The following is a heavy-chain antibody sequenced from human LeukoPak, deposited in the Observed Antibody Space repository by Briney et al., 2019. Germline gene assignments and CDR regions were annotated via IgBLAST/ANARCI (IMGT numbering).Heavy chain of an antibody. CDR3: IVVVPAAMTNWFDP. D-gene: IGHD2-2*01. CDR2: INPNSGGT. J-gene: IGHJ5*02. CDR1: GYTFTGYY. Sequence: GASVKVSCKASGYTFTGYYMHWVRQAPGQGLERMGWINPNSGGTNYAQKFQGRVTMTRDTSISTAYMELSRLRSDDTAVYYCIVVVPAAMTNWFDPWGQGTLVTVSS. V-gene: IGHV1-2*02.